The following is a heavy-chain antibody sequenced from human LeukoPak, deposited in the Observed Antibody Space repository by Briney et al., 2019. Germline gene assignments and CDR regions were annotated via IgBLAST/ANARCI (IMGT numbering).Heavy chain of an antibody. V-gene: IGHV3-23*01. D-gene: IGHD1-26*01. Sequence: GGTLRLSCAASGFTFNNYGMNWVRQAPGKGLEWVSAISGSGGSTYYADSVKGRFTISRDNSKNTLYLQMNSLRAEDTAVYYCAKDIGEHTELDNWGQGTLVTVSS. J-gene: IGHJ4*02. CDR1: GFTFNNYG. CDR2: ISGSGGST. CDR3: AKDIGEHTELDN.